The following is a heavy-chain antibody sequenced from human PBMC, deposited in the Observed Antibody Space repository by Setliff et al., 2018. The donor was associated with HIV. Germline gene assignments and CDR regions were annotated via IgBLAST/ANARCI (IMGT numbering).Heavy chain of an antibody. CDR2: ISYSGTT. V-gene: IGHV4-59*12. D-gene: IGHD3-16*02. Sequence: SETLSLTCTVSGTFSSISTYHWGWIRQSPGKGLEWIGQISYSGTTTYNPSLKSRVTISVDASKNHFSLRLSSVTAADTAVYYCARERVWGVYRHFDYWGQGTLVTVSS. J-gene: IGHJ4*02. CDR1: GTFSSISTYH. CDR3: ARERVWGVYRHFDY.